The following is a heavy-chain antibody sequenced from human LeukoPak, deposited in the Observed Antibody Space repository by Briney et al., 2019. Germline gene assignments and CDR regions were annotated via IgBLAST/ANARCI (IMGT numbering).Heavy chain of an antibody. D-gene: IGHD6-6*01. V-gene: IGHV4-34*01. J-gene: IGHJ5*02. CDR1: GGSIRGYY. Sequence: SETLPLTCAVSGGSIRGYYWSWVRQSPGKGLEWIGDINQNAGTDYNPSLKSRVTMSTDSSKNQISLNVTAATAADTAIYYCARGRTRLSWLDPWGQGTLVTVSS. CDR3: ARGRTRLSWLDP. CDR2: INQNAGT.